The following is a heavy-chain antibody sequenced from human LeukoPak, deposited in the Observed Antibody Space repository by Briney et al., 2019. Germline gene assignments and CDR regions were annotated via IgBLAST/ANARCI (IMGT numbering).Heavy chain of an antibody. CDR2: IYYSGST. D-gene: IGHD1-14*01. CDR1: GGSISSSSYY. V-gene: IGHV4-39*07. CDR3: ARAGTDEYFQH. Sequence: PSETLSLTCTVSGGSISSSSYYWGWIRQPPGKGLEWIGSIYYSGSTYYNPSLKSRVTISVDTSKNQFSLKLSSVTAADTAVYYCARAGTDEYFQHWGQGTLVTVSS. J-gene: IGHJ1*01.